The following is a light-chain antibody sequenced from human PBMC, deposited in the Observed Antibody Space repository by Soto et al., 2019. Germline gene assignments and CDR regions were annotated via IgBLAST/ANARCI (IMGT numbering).Light chain of an antibody. V-gene: IGKV4-1*01. Sequence: DIVMTQSPDSLAVSLGERATINCKSSQSVLYSSNNKTYLAWYKQKPGQPPKLLIYWASTRESGVPHLFSGSGSVTDFTRSSSSMQAEDLVVYYCQQFYSTPLTFGVGKKVEIK. CDR3: QQFYSTPLT. J-gene: IGKJ4*01. CDR2: WAS. CDR1: QSVLYSSNNKTY.